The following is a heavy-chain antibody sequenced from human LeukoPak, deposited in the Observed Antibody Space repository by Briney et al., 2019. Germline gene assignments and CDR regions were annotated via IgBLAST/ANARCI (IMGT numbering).Heavy chain of an antibody. J-gene: IGHJ4*02. CDR3: AKVLPSIRYCSSTSCPIPGGSYFDY. D-gene: IGHD2-2*01. V-gene: IGHV3-23*01. CDR1: GFTFSDYY. CDR2: ISGSGGST. Sequence: PGGSLRLSCAVSGFTFSDYYMNWIRQAPGKGLEWVSAISGSGGSTYYADSVKGRFTISRDNSKNTLYLQMNSLRAEDTAVYYCAKVLPSIRYCSSTSCPIPGGSYFDYWGQGTLVTVSS.